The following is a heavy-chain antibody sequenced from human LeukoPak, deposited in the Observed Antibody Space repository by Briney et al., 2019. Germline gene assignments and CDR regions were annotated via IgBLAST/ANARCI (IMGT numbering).Heavy chain of an antibody. D-gene: IGHD3-22*01. CDR3: ARGEDYYDSSGYYALCY. V-gene: IGHV1-69*01. CDR2: IIPIFGTA. CDR1: GFTFSSYA. J-gene: IGHJ4*02. Sequence: PGGSLRLSCAASGFTFSSYAISWVRQAPGQGLEWMGGIIPIFGTANYAQKFQGRVTITADESTSTAYMELSSLRSEDTAVYYCARGEDYYDSSGYYALCYWGQGTLVTVSS.